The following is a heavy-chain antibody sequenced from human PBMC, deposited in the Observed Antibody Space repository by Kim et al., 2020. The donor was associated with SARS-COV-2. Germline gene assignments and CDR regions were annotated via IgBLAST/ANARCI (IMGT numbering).Heavy chain of an antibody. CDR2: INHSGST. V-gene: IGHV4-34*01. D-gene: IGHD2-15*01. J-gene: IGHJ6*01. Sequence: SETLSLTCAVYGLSFSAYYLSWIRQPPGKGLEWIWEINHSGSTNYNPSLKSRLTISLYTSNKQFSLMLSSVTAADTPVYYFASGVTSHFIGGSCSYSYG. CDR1: GLSFSAYY. CDR3: ASGVTSHFIGGSCSYSYG.